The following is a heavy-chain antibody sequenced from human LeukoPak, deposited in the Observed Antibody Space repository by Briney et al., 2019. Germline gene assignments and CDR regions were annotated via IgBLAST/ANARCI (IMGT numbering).Heavy chain of an antibody. CDR1: GFTVSINS. CDR2: ISSSSSYI. D-gene: IGHD6-13*01. J-gene: IGHJ3*02. V-gene: IGHV3-21*01. Sequence: GSLRLPCTVSGFTVSINSMSWVRQAPGKGLEWVSSISSSSSYIYYADSVKGRFTISRDNAKNSLYLQMNSLRAEDTAVYYCARVPAGTDAFDIWGQGTMVTVSS. CDR3: ARVPAGTDAFDI.